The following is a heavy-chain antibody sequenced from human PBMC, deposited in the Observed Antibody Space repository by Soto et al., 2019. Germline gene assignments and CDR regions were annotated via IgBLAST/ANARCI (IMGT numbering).Heavy chain of an antibody. CDR1: GGSISSGGYY. CDR3: AGDSSGWYCFDY. D-gene: IGHD6-19*01. CDR2: IYYSGTT. Sequence: PSETLSLTCTVSGGSISSGGYYWSWIRQHPGKGLEWIGHIYYSGTTNYNPSLKSRVTISVDTSKNQFSLNLSSVTAADTAVYFCAGDSSGWYCFDYWGQGALVTVSS. J-gene: IGHJ4*02. V-gene: IGHV4-61*08.